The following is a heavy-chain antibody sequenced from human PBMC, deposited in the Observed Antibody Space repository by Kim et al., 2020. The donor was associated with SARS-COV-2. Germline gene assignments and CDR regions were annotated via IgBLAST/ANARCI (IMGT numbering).Heavy chain of an antibody. CDR1: GFTFSSYS. CDR2: ISSSSSYI. CDR3: ARAVDGTYYYYGMDV. V-gene: IGHV3-21*01. Sequence: GGSLRLSCAASGFTFSSYSMNWVRQAPGKGLEWVSSISSSSSYIYYADTVKGRFTISRDNAKNSLYLQMNSLRAEDTAVYYCARAVDGTYYYYGMDVWGQRTTVTVSS. D-gene: IGHD6-19*01. J-gene: IGHJ6*02.